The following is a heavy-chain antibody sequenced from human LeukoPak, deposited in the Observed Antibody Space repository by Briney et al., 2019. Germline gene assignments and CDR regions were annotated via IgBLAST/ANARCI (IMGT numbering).Heavy chain of an antibody. J-gene: IGHJ3*01. D-gene: IGHD5-12*01. CDR3: ARDIDLST. V-gene: IGHV3-23*01. CDR1: GFTFRDSA. Sequence: GGTLRLSCAGSGFTFRDSAMSWVRQAPGKGLEWVSLISFSSDNTYYTDSVKGRFTISRDNSKDTLYLQMNSLRAEDTAIYYCARDIDLSTWGLGTMVTV. CDR2: ISFSSDNT.